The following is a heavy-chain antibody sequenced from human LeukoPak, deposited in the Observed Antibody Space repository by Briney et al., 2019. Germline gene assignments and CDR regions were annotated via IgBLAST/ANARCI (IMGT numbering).Heavy chain of an antibody. Sequence: GGSLRLSCAASGFTFNNYIMNWVRQAPGKGLEWVSSISSSSDYIYYADSVKGRFTISRDNAKNSLYLQMNSLRAEDTAVYYCARDLQRELLKNWGQGTLVTVSS. V-gene: IGHV3-21*01. CDR1: GFTFNNYI. CDR3: ARDLQRELLKN. D-gene: IGHD1-26*01. CDR2: ISSSSDYI. J-gene: IGHJ4*02.